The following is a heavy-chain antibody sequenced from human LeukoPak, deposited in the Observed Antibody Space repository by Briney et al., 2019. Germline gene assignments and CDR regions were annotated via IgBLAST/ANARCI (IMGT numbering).Heavy chain of an antibody. D-gene: IGHD7-27*01. Sequence: GGSLRLSCAASGFNFITAAMTWVRQAPGKGLEWVSSISSSSSYIYYADSVKGRFTISRDNAKNSLYLQMNSLRVEDTAVYYCAREDPTGDTDLWGQGTLVTVSS. CDR1: GFNFITAA. CDR2: ISSSSSYI. V-gene: IGHV3-21*01. J-gene: IGHJ5*02. CDR3: AREDPTGDTDL.